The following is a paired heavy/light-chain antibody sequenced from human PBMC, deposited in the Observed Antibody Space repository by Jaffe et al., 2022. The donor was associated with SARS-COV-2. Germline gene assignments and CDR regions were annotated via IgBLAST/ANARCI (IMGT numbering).Light chain of an antibody. Sequence: EIVLTQSPGTLSLSPGDRATLSCRASQRVSSSYLAWYQQKLGQAPRLLIYGASTRATGIPDRFSGSGSGTDFTLTISRLEPEDFAVYYCQHYDSSLQLTFGGGTQLEIK. CDR1: QRVSSSY. J-gene: IGKJ4*01. CDR3: QHYDSSLQLT. V-gene: IGKV3-20*01. CDR2: GAS.
Heavy chain of an antibody. CDR2: VYPGDSDT. Sequence: EVQLVQSGAEVKKPGESLKISCEASGYNFSNYWIGWVRQVPGKGLEWVGIVYPGDSDTRYSPSFQGQITISVDKSINTAYLQWRSLRASDSAIFYCARHGRTCNGAYCFPYGMDVWGPGTTVTVSS. V-gene: IGHV5-51*01. J-gene: IGHJ6*02. CDR3: ARHGRTCNGAYCFPYGMDV. CDR1: GYNFSNYW. D-gene: IGHD2-21*02.